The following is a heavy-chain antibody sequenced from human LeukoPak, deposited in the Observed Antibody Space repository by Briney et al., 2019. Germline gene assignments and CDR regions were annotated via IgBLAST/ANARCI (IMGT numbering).Heavy chain of an antibody. D-gene: IGHD5-12*01. Sequence: SETLSLTCTVSGGSTCSSTYYWDWIRQAPGKGLEWIGNIYDSGTTHYNPSLKSRVTISGDTSKNQFSLKLNSVTAADTAIYYCATHRRSGSGGSENAFEIWGQGTMVTVSS. J-gene: IGHJ3*02. CDR3: ATHRRSGSGGSENAFEI. CDR2: IYDSGTT. CDR1: GGSTCSSTYY. V-gene: IGHV4-39*01.